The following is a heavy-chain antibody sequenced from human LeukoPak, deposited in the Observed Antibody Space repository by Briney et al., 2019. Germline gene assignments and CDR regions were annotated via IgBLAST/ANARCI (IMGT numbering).Heavy chain of an antibody. D-gene: IGHD3-22*01. CDR3: ATDFYDST. CDR1: GFTLGNAW. CDR2: IRSNSDGGTI. V-gene: IGHV3-15*07. Sequence: GGSLRLSCATSGFTLGNAWMNGVRKAPGKGLEWVGRIRSNSDGGTIDYAAPVKGRFTLSRDDSKTTLYLQMNSLQTEDTAVYYCATDFYDSTWGQGTLVTVSS. J-gene: IGHJ5*02.